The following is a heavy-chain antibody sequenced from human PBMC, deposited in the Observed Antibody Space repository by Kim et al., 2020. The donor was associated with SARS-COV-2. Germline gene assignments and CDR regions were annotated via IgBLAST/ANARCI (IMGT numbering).Heavy chain of an antibody. Sequence: GGSLRLSCAASGFTFSSYSMNWVRQAPGKGLEWVSSISSSSSYIYYADSVKGRFTISRDNAKNSLYLQMNSLRAEDTAVYYCARASYGRISRSYFDYWGQGTLVTVSS. J-gene: IGHJ4*02. D-gene: IGHD5-18*01. V-gene: IGHV3-21*01. CDR3: ARASYGRISRSYFDY. CDR1: GFTFSSYS. CDR2: ISSSSSYI.